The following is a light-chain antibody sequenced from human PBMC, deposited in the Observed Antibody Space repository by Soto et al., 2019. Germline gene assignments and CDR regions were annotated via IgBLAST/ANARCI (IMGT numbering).Light chain of an antibody. J-gene: IGKJ4*01. CDR3: QQRYNTPLT. CDR1: QSMSTY. Sequence: DIQMTRSPSSLSASVGDRVTITCRASQSMSTYLNWFQQKPGKAPKVLIYGASSLQSGVPSRFSGSGSGTDFTLTISSLQPEDSATYYCQQRYNTPLTFGGGTKVEIK. V-gene: IGKV1-39*01. CDR2: GAS.